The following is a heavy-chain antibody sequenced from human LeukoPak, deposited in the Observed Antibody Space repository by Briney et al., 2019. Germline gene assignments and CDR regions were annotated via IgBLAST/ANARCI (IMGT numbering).Heavy chain of an antibody. J-gene: IGHJ3*02. V-gene: IGHV3-64*04. CDR2: ISSNGGST. Sequence: PGGSLRLSCAASGFTFSRYWMHWVRQAPGKGLEYVSSISSNGGSTYYADSVKGRFTISRDNSKNTLYLQMNSLRAEDTAVYYRAKDGRDDAFDIWGQGTMVTVSS. CDR1: GFTFSRYW. CDR3: AKDGRDDAFDI.